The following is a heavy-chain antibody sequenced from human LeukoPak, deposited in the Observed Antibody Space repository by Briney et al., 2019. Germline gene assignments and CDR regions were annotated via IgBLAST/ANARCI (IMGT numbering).Heavy chain of an antibody. CDR2: IKSKTDGGTT. D-gene: IGHD3-10*01. V-gene: IGHV3-15*01. CDR3: TTGRYGSGSSTFDI. J-gene: IGHJ3*02. CDR1: GFTLSNAW. Sequence: GGSLRLSCAASGFTLSNAWMSWVRQAPGKGLEWVGRIKSKTDGGTTDYAAPVKGRFTISRDDSKNTLYLQMNSLKTEDTAVYYCTTGRYGSGSSTFDIWGQGTMVTVSS.